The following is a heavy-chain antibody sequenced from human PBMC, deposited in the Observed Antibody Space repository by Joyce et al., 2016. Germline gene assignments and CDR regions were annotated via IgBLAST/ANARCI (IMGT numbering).Heavy chain of an antibody. J-gene: IGHJ4*02. D-gene: IGHD1-26*01. CDR1: DYSFSDFW. CDR2: IFPDDSDV. CDR3: ARRTPVGVVDY. Sequence: EVHLDQSGAEVKRPGESLRISCKGSDYSFSDFWVAWVRQVPGKGLEWMGIIFPDDSDVTYNSSLEGQVTISADKSINTAFLHWSRLKASDTAIYFCARRTPVGVVDYWGQGTLVTVSS. V-gene: IGHV5-51*03.